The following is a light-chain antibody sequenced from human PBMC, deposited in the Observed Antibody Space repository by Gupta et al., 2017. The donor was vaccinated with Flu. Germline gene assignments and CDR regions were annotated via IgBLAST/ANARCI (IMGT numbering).Light chain of an antibody. J-gene: IGLJ3*02. CDR3: QSYDSSNPWV. CDR2: EDN. CDR1: SGSIANNF. V-gene: IGLV6-57*01. Sequence: SGSIANNFVQWYQQRPGSSPTTVIYEDNQRPSGVPDRFSGSIDSSSNSASLTISGLKTEDEADYYCQSYDSSNPWVFGGGTKLTVL.